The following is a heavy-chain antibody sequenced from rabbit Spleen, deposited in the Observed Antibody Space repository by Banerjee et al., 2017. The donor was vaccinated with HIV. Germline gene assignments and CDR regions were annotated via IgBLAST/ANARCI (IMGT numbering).Heavy chain of an antibody. CDR1: GVSFSGSSY. Sequence: QEQLEESGGDLVKPGASLTLTCIASGVSFSGSSYMCWVRQAPGKGLEWIACIWTSSGSTYYADWAKGRFTISRTSSTTVTLQMTSLTAADTATYFCARDTASSFSSYGMDLWGQGTLVTVS. D-gene: IGHD8-1*01. V-gene: IGHV1S45*01. CDR2: IWTSSGST. J-gene: IGHJ6*01. CDR3: ARDTASSFSSYGMDL.